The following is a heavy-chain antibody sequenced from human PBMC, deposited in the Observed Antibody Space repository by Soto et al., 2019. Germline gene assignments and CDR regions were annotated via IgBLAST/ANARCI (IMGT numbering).Heavy chain of an antibody. CDR2: IYHGGST. J-gene: IGHJ4*02. Sequence: SETLSLTCSVSGFSISSGYYWSCVRQPPEKRLEWIGTIYHGGSTFYNPSLTSRVTISVDTSKNQFSLKLSSVTAADSALYYCARVDRSGSTPYYFDYWGQGTLVTVSS. V-gene: IGHV4-38-2*01. CDR1: GFSISSGYY. D-gene: IGHD6-19*01. CDR3: ARVDRSGSTPYYFDY.